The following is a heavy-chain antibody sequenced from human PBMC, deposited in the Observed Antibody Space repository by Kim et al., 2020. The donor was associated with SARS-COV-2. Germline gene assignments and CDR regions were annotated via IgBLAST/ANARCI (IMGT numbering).Heavy chain of an antibody. Sequence: GGSLRLSCAASGFSFSSHSMSWVRQAPGMRLEWVSSISASGGLTYYADSVKGRFTVSRENSKNTLYLQMNSLRAEDTAVYYCAKIGLVGKWYFDVWGRGTLVSVSS. CDR2: ISASGGLT. D-gene: IGHD2-15*01. CDR3: AKIGLVGKWYFDV. J-gene: IGHJ2*01. CDR1: GFSFSSHS. V-gene: IGHV3-23*01.